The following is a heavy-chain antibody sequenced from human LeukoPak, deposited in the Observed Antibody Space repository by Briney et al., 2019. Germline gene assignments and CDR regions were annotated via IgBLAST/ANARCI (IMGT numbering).Heavy chain of an antibody. V-gene: IGHV1-2*02. CDR2: INPNSGGT. CDR3: ARDRELGYCTTNRCPHADAFDI. D-gene: IGHD2-8*01. CDR1: GYTFTGYH. Sequence: GASVKVSCKASGYTFTGYHMHRVRQAPGQGLEWMAWINPNSGGTKYAQRFQGRVTMTRDTSIGTAYMELSSLRSDDTAVYYCARDRELGYCTTNRCPHADAFDIWGQGTMVTVSS. J-gene: IGHJ3*02.